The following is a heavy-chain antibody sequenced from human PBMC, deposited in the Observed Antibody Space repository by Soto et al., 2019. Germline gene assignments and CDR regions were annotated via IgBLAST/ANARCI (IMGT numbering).Heavy chain of an antibody. CDR3: ARSYYDSTGFAVDP. CDR1: GASVSHGY. CDR2: MYFGGSF. V-gene: IGHV4-59*02. Sequence: QMQLQASGPGLVKPSETLSLTCNVSGASVSHGYWSWIRQPPGKGLEWIGFMYFGGSFNYNPSLTSRATISVEPSQNQFSMKLTSVPASDTAVYYCARSYYDSTGFAVDPWGQGTLVTVSS. D-gene: IGHD3-22*01. J-gene: IGHJ5*02.